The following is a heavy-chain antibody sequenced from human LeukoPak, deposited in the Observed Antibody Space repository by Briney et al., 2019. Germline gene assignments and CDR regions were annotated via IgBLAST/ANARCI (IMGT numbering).Heavy chain of an antibody. D-gene: IGHD2-2*01. Sequence: RASVKVSCKASGGTFSSYAISWVRQAPGQGLEWMRGIIPIFGTANYAQKFQGRVTITTDESTSTAYMELSSLRSEDTAVYYCARGVVPAASLTWFDPWGQGTLVTVSS. V-gene: IGHV1-69*05. CDR3: ARGVVPAASLTWFDP. CDR1: GGTFSSYA. CDR2: IIPIFGTA. J-gene: IGHJ5*02.